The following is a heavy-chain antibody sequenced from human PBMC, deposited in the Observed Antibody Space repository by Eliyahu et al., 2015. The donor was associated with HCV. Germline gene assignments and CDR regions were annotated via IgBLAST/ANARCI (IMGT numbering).Heavy chain of an antibody. D-gene: IGHD3-3*02. Sequence: EVQLVESGGGLVQPGGSLRLSCAASGFTFSSYSMNWVRQAPGKGLEGVSYISSSSSTIYYADSVKGRFTISRDNAKNSLYLQMNSLRAEDTAVYYCARAESFPTPRDYFDYWGQGTLVTVSS. CDR2: ISSSSSTI. CDR3: ARAESFPTPRDYFDY. J-gene: IGHJ4*02. V-gene: IGHV3-48*01. CDR1: GFTFSSYS.